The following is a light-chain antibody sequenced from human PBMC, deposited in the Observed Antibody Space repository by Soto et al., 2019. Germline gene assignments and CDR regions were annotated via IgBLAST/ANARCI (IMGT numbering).Light chain of an antibody. V-gene: IGKV2-30*01. CDR3: MQGTHWPYT. CDR1: QSLAYSDGNTY. CDR2: NVS. J-gene: IGKJ2*01. Sequence: DVVMTQSPLSLPVTLGQPASISCRSSQSLAYSDGNTYLNWFQQRPGQSPRRLIYNVSNRDSGVPDRFSGSGSVSDFTLKISRVEAEDVGVYYCMQGTHWPYTLGQGTKLEIK.